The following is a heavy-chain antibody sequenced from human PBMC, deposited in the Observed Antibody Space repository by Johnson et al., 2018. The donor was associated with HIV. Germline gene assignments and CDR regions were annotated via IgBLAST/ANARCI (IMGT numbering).Heavy chain of an antibody. D-gene: IGHD3-10*01. CDR2: IKQDGSEK. CDR3: AKSSSATYYGDAFDM. Sequence: VQLVESGGGLVQPGGSLRLSCAASGFTFSSYWMSWVRQAPGKGLEWVANIKQDGSEKYYADFVKGRFTISRDNSKKTLSLQMNSLRPEDTAVYYCAKSSSATYYGDAFDMWGQGTMVTVSS. CDR1: GFTFSSYW. J-gene: IGHJ3*02. V-gene: IGHV3-7*01.